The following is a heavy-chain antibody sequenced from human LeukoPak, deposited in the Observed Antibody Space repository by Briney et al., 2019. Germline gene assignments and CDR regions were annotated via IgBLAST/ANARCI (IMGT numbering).Heavy chain of an antibody. Sequence: GASVKVSCKASGGTFSSYAISWVRQAPGQGLEWMGRIIPIFGTANYAQKFQGRVTITTDESTSTAYIELSSLRSEDTAVYYCACGYSYGSFDYWGQGTLVTVSS. CDR3: ACGYSYGSFDY. CDR2: IIPIFGTA. V-gene: IGHV1-69*05. J-gene: IGHJ4*02. D-gene: IGHD5-18*01. CDR1: GGTFSSYA.